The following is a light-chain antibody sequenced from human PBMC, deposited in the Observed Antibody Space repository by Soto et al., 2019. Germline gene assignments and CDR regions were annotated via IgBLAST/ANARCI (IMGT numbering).Light chain of an antibody. CDR2: DAS. J-gene: IGKJ5*01. Sequence: EIVLTQSPATLALSPGERATLSCRASQTVDNNLAWYQQRPGQAPRLLIYDASTRAPGIPARFSGSGSGTDFTLTINSLEPEDFAVYFCQQRSSRLSYTFGQGTRLEIK. V-gene: IGKV3-11*01. CDR1: QTVDNN. CDR3: QQRSSRLSYT.